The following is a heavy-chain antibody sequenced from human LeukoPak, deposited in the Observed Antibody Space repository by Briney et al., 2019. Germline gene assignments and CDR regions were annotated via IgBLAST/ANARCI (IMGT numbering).Heavy chain of an antibody. D-gene: IGHD1-26*01. CDR2: IYSGGST. J-gene: IGHJ4*02. CDR1: GFTVSNNY. CDR3: ARVGEGAAKD. V-gene: IGHV3-53*01. Sequence: PGRSLRLSCAASGFTVSNNYMSWVRQAPGKGLEWVSVIYSGGSTYYADSAKGRFTISRDNSKNTLYLQMNSLRAEDTAVYYCARVGEGAAKDWGQGTLVTVSS.